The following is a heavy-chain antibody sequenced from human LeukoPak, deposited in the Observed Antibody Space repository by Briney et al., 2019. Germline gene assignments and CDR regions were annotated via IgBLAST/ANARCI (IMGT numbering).Heavy chain of an antibody. CDR2: IYYSGST. V-gene: IGHV4-61*05. J-gene: IGHJ3*02. Sequence: SETLSLTCTVSGGSISSSSYYWGWIRQPPGKGLEWIGYIYYSGSTNYNPSLKSRVTISVDTSKNQFSLKLSSVTAADTAVYYCARWDYCSSTSCRGAFDIWGQGTMVTVSS. CDR1: GGSISSSSYY. CDR3: ARWDYCSSTSCRGAFDI. D-gene: IGHD2-2*01.